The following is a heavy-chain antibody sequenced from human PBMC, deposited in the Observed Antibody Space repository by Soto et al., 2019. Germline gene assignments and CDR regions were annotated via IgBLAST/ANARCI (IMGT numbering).Heavy chain of an antibody. V-gene: IGHV3-53*04. D-gene: IGHD6-13*01. CDR3: ARQGAAAGTTYYYYYMDV. J-gene: IGHJ6*03. CDR1: GFTVSSNY. CDR2: IYSGGST. Sequence: HPGGSLRLSCAASGFTVSSNYMSWVRQAPGKGLEWVSVIYSGGSTYYADSVKGRFTISRHNSKNTLYLQMNSLRAEDTAVYYCARQGAAAGTTYYYYYMDVWGKGTTVTVSS.